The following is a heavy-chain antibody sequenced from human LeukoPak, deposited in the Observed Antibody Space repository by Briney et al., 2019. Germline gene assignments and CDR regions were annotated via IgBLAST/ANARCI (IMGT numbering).Heavy chain of an antibody. CDR1: GGSIRSGSNY. D-gene: IGHD2-21*02. CDR2: IYYSGST. V-gene: IGHV4-39*01. Sequence: PSETLSLTCTVSGGSIRSGSNYWGWIRQPPGKGLEWIGSIYYSGSTYYNPSLKSRVTISVDTSKNQFSLKLSSVTAADTAVYYCASMRSSCGDCYYYYYYGMDVWGQGTTVTVSS. CDR3: ASMRSSCGDCYYYYYYGMDV. J-gene: IGHJ6*02.